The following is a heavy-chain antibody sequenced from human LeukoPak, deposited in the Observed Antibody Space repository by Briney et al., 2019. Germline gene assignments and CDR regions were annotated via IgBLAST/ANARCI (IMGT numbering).Heavy chain of an antibody. CDR2: INHSGST. J-gene: IGHJ4*02. D-gene: IGHD6-19*01. CDR3: ARVKSSSGWHPFDY. V-gene: IGHV4-34*01. CDR1: GGSFSGYY. Sequence: SETLSLTCAVYGGSFSGYYWSWIRQPPGKGLEWIGEINHSGSTNYNPSLKSRVTMSVDTSKNQFSLKLSSVTAADTAVYYCARVKSSSGWHPFDYWGQGTLVTVSS.